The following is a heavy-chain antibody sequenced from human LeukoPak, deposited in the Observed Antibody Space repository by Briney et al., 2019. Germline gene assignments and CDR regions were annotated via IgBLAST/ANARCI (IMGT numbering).Heavy chain of an antibody. J-gene: IGHJ6*03. CDR1: GFTFSSYG. D-gene: IGHD6-13*01. V-gene: IGHV3-30*02. CDR2: IRYDGSNK. CDR3: AKEGYSRGYYSYYYMDV. Sequence: GGSLRLSCAASGFTFSSYGMHWVRQAPGKGLEWVAVIRYDGSNKYYADSVKGRFTISRDNSKNTLDVQMNSLRAEDTAVYYCAKEGYSRGYYSYYYMDVWGKGTTVTVSS.